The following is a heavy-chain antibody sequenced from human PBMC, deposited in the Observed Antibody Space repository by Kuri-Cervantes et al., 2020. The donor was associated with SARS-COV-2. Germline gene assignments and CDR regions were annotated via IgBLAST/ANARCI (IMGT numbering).Heavy chain of an antibody. CDR3: ARGLTMVRGVIRSRFDY. CDR2: ITSGSSYI. Sequence: GGSLRLSCAASGFTFSSYSMNWVRQAPGKGLEWVSSITSGSSYIYYADSVKGRFTISRDNAKNSLYLQMNSLRAEDTAVYYCARGLTMVRGVIRSRFDYWGQGTLVTVSS. J-gene: IGHJ4*02. V-gene: IGHV3-21*01. CDR1: GFTFSSYS. D-gene: IGHD3-10*01.